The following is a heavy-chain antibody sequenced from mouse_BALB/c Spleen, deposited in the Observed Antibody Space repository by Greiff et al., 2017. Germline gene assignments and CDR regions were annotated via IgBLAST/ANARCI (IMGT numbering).Heavy chain of an antibody. Sequence: EVMLVESGGGLVQPGGSRKLSCAASGFTFSSFGMHWVRQAPEKGLEWVAYISSGSSTIYYADTVKGRFTISRDNPKNTLFLQMTSLRSEDTAMYYCAIVYYGNYVGAMDYWGQGTSVTVSS. CDR2: ISSGSSTI. V-gene: IGHV5-17*02. D-gene: IGHD2-1*01. CDR3: AIVYYGNYVGAMDY. J-gene: IGHJ4*01. CDR1: GFTFSSFG.